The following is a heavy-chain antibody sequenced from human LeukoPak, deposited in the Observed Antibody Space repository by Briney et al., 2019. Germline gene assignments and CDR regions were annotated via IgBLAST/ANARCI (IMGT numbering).Heavy chain of an antibody. D-gene: IGHD2-21*01. CDR2: INHSGST. Sequence: SETLSLTCAVYGGSFSGYYWSWIRQPPGKGLEWIGEINHSGSTNYNPSLKSRVTISVDTSKNQFSLKLSSVTAADTAVYYCARSGRLDYGMDVWGQGTTVTVTS. CDR1: GGSFSGYY. J-gene: IGHJ6*02. V-gene: IGHV4-34*01. CDR3: ARSGRLDYGMDV.